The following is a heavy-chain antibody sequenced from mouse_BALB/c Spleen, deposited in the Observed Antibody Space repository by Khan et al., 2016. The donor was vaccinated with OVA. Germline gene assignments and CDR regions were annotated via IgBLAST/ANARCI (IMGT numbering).Heavy chain of an antibody. D-gene: IGHD2-1*01. CDR2: INPNNGDS. Sequence: QVQLQQSGAELVKPGASVKLSCKASGYTFTRYWMHWVKLRPGQGFEWIGEINPNNGDSNYNEKFKRKATLPVDKSSSTAYMQLSSLTSEDSAVYYCTIGNYPYYAMAYWGQGTSVTVSS. J-gene: IGHJ4*01. CDR1: GYTFTRYW. CDR3: TIGNYPYYAMAY. V-gene: IGHV1S81*02.